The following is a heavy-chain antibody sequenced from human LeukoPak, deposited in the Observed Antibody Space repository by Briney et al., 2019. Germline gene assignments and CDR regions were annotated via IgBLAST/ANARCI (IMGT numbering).Heavy chain of an antibody. Sequence: GGSLRLSCAASGFTFSSYGMHWVRQAPGKGLEWVAYIRYDGSNKYYADSVKGRFTISRDNAKNSLSLQVNSLSAEDTAVYYCARSRSGYYEDYWGQGTLVTVSS. CDR3: ARSRSGYYEDY. V-gene: IGHV3-30*02. J-gene: IGHJ4*02. CDR2: IRYDGSNK. D-gene: IGHD3-22*01. CDR1: GFTFSSYG.